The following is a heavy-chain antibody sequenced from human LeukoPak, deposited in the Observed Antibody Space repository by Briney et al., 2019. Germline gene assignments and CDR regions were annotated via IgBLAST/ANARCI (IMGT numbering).Heavy chain of an antibody. V-gene: IGHV3-7*03. Sequence: RTGGSLRLSCAASGFTFSNYYMSWVRQAPGKGLEWVASIKHDGSEKYFVDSVKGRSAISRDNSKNTLYLQMNSLRAEDTAVYYCARVTYGSGTYGAFDYWGQGTLVTVSS. J-gene: IGHJ4*02. CDR3: ARVTYGSGTYGAFDY. D-gene: IGHD3-10*01. CDR2: IKHDGSEK. CDR1: GFTFSNYY.